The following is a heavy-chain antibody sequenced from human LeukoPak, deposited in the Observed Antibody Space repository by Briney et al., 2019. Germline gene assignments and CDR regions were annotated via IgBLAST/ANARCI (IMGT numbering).Heavy chain of an antibody. CDR1: GGSISSGGYY. CDR3: ARELRVYYGSGSYYPDY. Sequence: ETLSLTCTVSGGSISSGGYYWSWVRQAPGKGLEWVANIKQDGSEKYYVDSVKGRFTISRDNAKNSLYLQMNSLRAEDTAVYYCARELRVYYGSGSYYPDYWGQGTLVTVSS. CDR2: IKQDGSEK. V-gene: IGHV3-7*01. D-gene: IGHD3-10*01. J-gene: IGHJ4*02.